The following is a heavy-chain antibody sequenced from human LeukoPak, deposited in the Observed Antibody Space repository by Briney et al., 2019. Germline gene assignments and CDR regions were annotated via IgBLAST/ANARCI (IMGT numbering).Heavy chain of an antibody. CDR2: IYTSGRT. V-gene: IGHV4-4*07. D-gene: IGHD2-21*01. CDR3: ARHLNNCGDDCYIFDY. CDR1: GGSISYYY. Sequence: SETLSLTCTVSGGSISYYYWSWIRQPAGKGLEWVGRIYTSGRTNYNPSLESRVTMSIDTSKNQFSLRLNSVTAADTAVYYCARHLNNCGDDCYIFDYWGQGTLVTVSS. J-gene: IGHJ4*02.